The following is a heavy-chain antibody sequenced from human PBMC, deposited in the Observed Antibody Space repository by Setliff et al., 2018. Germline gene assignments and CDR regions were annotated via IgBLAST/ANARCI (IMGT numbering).Heavy chain of an antibody. V-gene: IGHV1-18*01. J-gene: IGHJ3*01. CDR1: GYTFEYFG. CDR2: ISGHNGKT. Sequence: GASVKVSCKASGYTFEYFGISWVRQAPGQGLEWMGWISGHNGKTNIAQKFQGRVTMTTDTSTRTASMELRSLTSDDTAVYFCALSSLSICTGGNCPNVFDVWGQGTLVTVSS. D-gene: IGHD2-15*01. CDR3: ALSSLSICTGGNCPNVFDV.